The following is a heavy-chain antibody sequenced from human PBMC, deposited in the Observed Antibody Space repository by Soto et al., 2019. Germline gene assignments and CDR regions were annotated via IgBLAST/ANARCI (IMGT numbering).Heavy chain of an antibody. CDR3: ASTSGSFDGHDAFDI. D-gene: IGHD1-26*01. J-gene: IGHJ3*02. CDR1: GGSISSYY. CDR2: IYYSGST. V-gene: IGHV4-59*01. Sequence: SETLSLTCTVSGGSISSYYWSWIRQPPGKGLEWIGYIYYSGSTNYNPSLKSRVTTSVDTSKNQFPLKLSSVTAADTAVYYCASTSGSFDGHDAFDIWGQGTMVTVSS.